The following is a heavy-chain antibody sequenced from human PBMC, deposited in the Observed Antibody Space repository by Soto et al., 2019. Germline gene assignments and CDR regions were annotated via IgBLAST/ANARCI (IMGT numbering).Heavy chain of an antibody. CDR2: ISGSGGRA. CDR3: AKRYYYDSSGYFDAFDI. D-gene: IGHD3-22*01. CDR1: GFTFSSYA. V-gene: IGHV3-23*01. J-gene: IGHJ3*02. Sequence: LGGSLRLSCAASGFTFSSYAMSWVRQAPGKGLEWVSAISGSGGRAYYADSVKGRFTISKDNSKNTLYLQMNSLRAEDTAVYYCAKRYYYDSSGYFDAFDIWGQGTMVTVSS.